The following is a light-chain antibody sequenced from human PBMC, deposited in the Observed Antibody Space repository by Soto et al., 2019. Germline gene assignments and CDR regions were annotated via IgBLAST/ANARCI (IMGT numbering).Light chain of an antibody. V-gene: IGLV2-14*01. CDR3: SSFTSSTTLL. CDR2: AVR. J-gene: IGLJ2*01. CDR1: ASDVGAYNY. Sequence: QSVLTQPASVSGSPGQSITISCTGTASDVGAYNYVSWYQQHPGKVPKLIIYAVRDRPSGVPDRFSGSKSGDTASLTISWLQAEDEAHYYCSSFTSSTTLLFGGGTKLTVL.